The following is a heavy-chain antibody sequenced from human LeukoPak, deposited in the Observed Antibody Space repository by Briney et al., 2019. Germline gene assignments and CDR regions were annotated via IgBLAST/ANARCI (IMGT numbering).Heavy chain of an antibody. CDR1: GGSFSGYY. D-gene: IGHD1-26*01. CDR2: INHSGST. V-gene: IGHV4-34*01. CDR3: ARGVAISTADY. J-gene: IGHJ4*02. Sequence: PSETLSLTCAVYGGSFSGYYWSWIRQPPGEGLEWIGEINHSGSTNYNPSLKSRVTISVDTSNNHFSLKLSSVTAADTAVYYCARGVAISTADYWGQGTLVTVSS.